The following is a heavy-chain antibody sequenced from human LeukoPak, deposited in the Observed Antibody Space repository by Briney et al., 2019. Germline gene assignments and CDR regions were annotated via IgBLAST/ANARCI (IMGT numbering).Heavy chain of an antibody. V-gene: IGHV3-30*18. CDR1: GFSFSKYG. D-gene: IGHD5-24*01. Sequence: PGGSLRLSCAASGFSFSKYGVHWIRQAPGKGLEWVAVISDAGSEKYYADSVKGRFTISRDNSKNTVFLQMNSLRPDDTAMYYCAKNVGRDGYSDYFDYWGQGTLVTVSS. CDR3: AKNVGRDGYSDYFDY. J-gene: IGHJ4*02. CDR2: ISDAGSEK.